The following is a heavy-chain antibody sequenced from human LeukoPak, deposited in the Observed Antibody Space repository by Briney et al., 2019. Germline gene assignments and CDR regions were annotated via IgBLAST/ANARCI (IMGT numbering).Heavy chain of an antibody. CDR2: INHSGST. CDR1: GYSISSGYY. V-gene: IGHV4-38-2*02. CDR3: AKRYCSSTTCYDDRGAFDY. D-gene: IGHD2-2*01. Sequence: SETLSLTCTVSGYSISSGYYWGWIRQPPGKGLEWIGEINHSGSTNYNPSLKSRVTISVDTSKNQFSLKLSSVTAADTAVYYCAKRYCSSTTCYDDRGAFDYWGQGTLVTVSS. J-gene: IGHJ4*02.